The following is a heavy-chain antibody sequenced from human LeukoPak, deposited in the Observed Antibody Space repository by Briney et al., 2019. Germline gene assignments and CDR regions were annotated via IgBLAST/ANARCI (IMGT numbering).Heavy chain of an antibody. CDR2: ISYDGSNK. D-gene: IGHD3-16*01. CDR3: AKARLMTPVGGPPCYCYYDGMDV. Sequence: GGSLRLSCAASGFTFSSYGMHWVRQAPGKGLEWVAVISYDGSNKYYADSVKGRFTISRDNSKNTLYLQMNSLRAEDTAVYYCAKARLMTPVGGPPCYCYYDGMDVWGQGTTVTVSS. CDR1: GFTFSSYG. J-gene: IGHJ6*02. V-gene: IGHV3-30*18.